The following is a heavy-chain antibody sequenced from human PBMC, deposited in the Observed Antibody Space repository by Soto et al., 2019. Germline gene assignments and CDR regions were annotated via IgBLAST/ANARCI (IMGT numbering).Heavy chain of an antibody. D-gene: IGHD4-17*01. V-gene: IGHV1-69*06. CDR3: ARGGDPHGMDV. CDR2: IMPIFGTP. CDR1: AGTFSSYG. J-gene: IGHJ6*02. Sequence: SVKVSCKASAGTFSSYGISWVRQAPGQGLEWMGGIMPIFGTPNYSPSFQGHVTISADKSISTAYLQWSSLKASDTAMYYCARGGDPHGMDVWGQGTTVTVSS.